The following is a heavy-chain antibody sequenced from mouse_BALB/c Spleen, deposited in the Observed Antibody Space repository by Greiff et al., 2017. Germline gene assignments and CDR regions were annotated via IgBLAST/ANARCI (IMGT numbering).Heavy chain of an antibody. CDR1: GFTFSNYW. Sequence: EVQLQESGGGLVQPGGSMKLSCVASGFTFSNYWMNWVRQSPEKGLEWVAEIRLKSNNYATHYAESVKGRFTISRDDSKSSVYLQMNNLRAEDTGIYYCTRYGTWFAYWGQGTLVTVSA. CDR3: TRYGTWFAY. J-gene: IGHJ3*01. V-gene: IGHV6-6*02. D-gene: IGHD1-1*02. CDR2: IRLKSNNYAT.